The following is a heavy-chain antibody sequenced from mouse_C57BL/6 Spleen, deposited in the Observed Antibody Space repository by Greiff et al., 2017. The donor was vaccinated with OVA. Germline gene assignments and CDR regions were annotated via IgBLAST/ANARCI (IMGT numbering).Heavy chain of an antibody. Sequence: VKLQQSGPGLVQPSQSLSITCTVSGFSLTSYGVHWVRQSPGKGLEWLGVIWSGGSTDYNAAFISRLSISKDNSKSQVFFKMNSLQADDTAIYYCARKGDYGSSYVMDYWGQGTSVTVSS. V-gene: IGHV2-2*01. J-gene: IGHJ4*01. CDR2: IWSGGST. D-gene: IGHD1-1*01. CDR3: ARKGDYGSSYVMDY. CDR1: GFSLTSYG.